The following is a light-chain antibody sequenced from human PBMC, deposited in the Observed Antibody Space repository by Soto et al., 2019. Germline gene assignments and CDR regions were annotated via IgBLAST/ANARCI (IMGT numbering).Light chain of an antibody. CDR3: VLYMGSGIPV. J-gene: IGLJ1*01. Sequence: QTVVTQEPSFSVSPGGTVTLTCGLSSGSVSTIYYTSWYQQTPGQAPRTLIYSTSTRSSGVPDRFSGSILGNKAALTITGAQADDESDYYCVLYMGSGIPVFGTGTKLTVL. CDR1: SGSVSTIYY. CDR2: STS. V-gene: IGLV8-61*01.